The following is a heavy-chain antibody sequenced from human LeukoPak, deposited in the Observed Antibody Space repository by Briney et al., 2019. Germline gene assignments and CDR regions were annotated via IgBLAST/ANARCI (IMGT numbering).Heavy chain of an antibody. J-gene: IGHJ4*02. CDR1: GFIFSSYG. CDR2: IRYDGSKK. D-gene: IGHD6-13*01. Sequence: GGSLRLSCAASGFIFSSYGMHWVRQAPGKGLEWVAFIRYDGSKKYYADSVKGRFTISRDNSKNTLYLQMNSLRAENTAVYYCAKDRGPNSYSSSWLYYWGEGILVTVSS. V-gene: IGHV3-30*02. CDR3: AKDRGPNSYSSSWLYY.